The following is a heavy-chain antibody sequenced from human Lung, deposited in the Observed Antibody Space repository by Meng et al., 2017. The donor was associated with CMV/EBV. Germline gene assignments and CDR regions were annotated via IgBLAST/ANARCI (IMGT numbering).Heavy chain of an antibody. V-gene: IGHV3-9*01. CDR3: VRDRNYGVYLGSDY. Sequence: GGSXRLXXVASGFTFDDHAMHWVRQAPGKGLEWVSGISWNSGNMGYADSVKGRFTISRDNAKNSLYLQMDNLGTEDTALYYCVRDRNYGVYLGSDYWGQGTXVTVSS. D-gene: IGHD4-17*01. CDR1: GFTFDDHA. CDR2: ISWNSGNM. J-gene: IGHJ4*02.